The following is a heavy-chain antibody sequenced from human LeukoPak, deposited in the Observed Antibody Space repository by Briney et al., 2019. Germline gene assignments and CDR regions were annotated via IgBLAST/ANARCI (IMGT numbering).Heavy chain of an antibody. CDR3: ARVIKGIAVAGLDY. CDR2: INPNSGGT. CDR1: GYTFTGYY. Sequence: GASVKVSCKASGYTFTGYYMHWVRQAPGQGLEWMGWINPNSGGTNYAQKFQGRVTMTRDTSISTAYMELSRLRSDDTAVYYCARVIKGIAVAGLDYWGQGTLVTVSS. J-gene: IGHJ4*02. D-gene: IGHD6-19*01. V-gene: IGHV1-2*02.